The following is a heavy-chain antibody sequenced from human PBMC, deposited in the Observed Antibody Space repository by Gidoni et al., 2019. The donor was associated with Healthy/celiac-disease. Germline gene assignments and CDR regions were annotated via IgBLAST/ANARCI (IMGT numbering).Heavy chain of an antibody. CDR2: ISSSGSTI. CDR3: ARREYYDFWSANAIDY. J-gene: IGHJ4*02. D-gene: IGHD3-3*01. V-gene: IGHV3-11*01. CDR1: GFTFSDYY. Sequence: QVQLVESGGGLVKPGGSLRLSCAASGFTFSDYYMSWIRQAPGKGLEWVSYISSSGSTIYYADSVMGRFTISRDNAKNSLYLQMNSLRAEDTAVYYCARREYYDFWSANAIDYWGQGTLVTVSS.